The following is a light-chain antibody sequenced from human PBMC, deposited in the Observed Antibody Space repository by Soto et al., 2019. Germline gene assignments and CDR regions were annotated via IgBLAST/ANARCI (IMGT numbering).Light chain of an antibody. CDR3: SLYTATTTSYV. J-gene: IGLJ1*01. Sequence: QSALAQPASVSESPGQSITISCTGTNSDVGGYNYVSWYQQHPGKVPKLMIYDVCNRPSGVSNRFSGSKSGNTASLTISGLQAEDEADYYCSLYTATTTSYVFGTGTKLTVL. V-gene: IGLV2-14*03. CDR2: DVC. CDR1: NSDVGGYNY.